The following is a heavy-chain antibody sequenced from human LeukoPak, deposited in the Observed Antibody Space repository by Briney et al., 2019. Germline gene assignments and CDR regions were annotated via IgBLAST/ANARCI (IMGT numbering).Heavy chain of an antibody. J-gene: IGHJ4*02. V-gene: IGHV1-69*04. CDR1: GGTFSSYA. Sequence: GASVKVSSKASGGTFSSYAISWVRQAPGQGLEWMGRIIPILGIANYAQKFQGRVTITADKSTSTAYMDLSSLRSEDTAVYYCARSGDGSAALDYWGQGTLVTVSS. CDR2: IIPILGIA. CDR3: ARSGDGSAALDY. D-gene: IGHD6-13*01.